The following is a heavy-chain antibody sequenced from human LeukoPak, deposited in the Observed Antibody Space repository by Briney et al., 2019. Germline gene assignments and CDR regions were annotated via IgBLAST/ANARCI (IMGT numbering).Heavy chain of an antibody. V-gene: IGHV3-11*04. CDR1: GFTFSDYY. CDR2: ISSSGSII. J-gene: IGHJ4*02. Sequence: PGGSLRLSCAASGFTFSDYYMSWIRRAPGKGLEWVSYISSSGSIIYYADSVKGRFTISRDNAKNSLYLQMNSLRAEDTAVYYCARDTGNSRSWSSVGSDYWGQGTLVTVSS. D-gene: IGHD6-13*01. CDR3: ARDTGNSRSWSSVGSDY.